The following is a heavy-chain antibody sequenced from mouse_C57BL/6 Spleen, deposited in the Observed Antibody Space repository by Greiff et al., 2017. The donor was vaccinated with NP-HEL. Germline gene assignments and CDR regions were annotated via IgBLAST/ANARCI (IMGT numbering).Heavy chain of an antibody. CDR1: GYTFTDYE. CDR2: IDPETGGT. V-gene: IGHV1-15*01. Sequence: QVQLQQSGAELVRPGASVTLSCKASGYTFTDYEMHWVKQTPVHGLEWIGAIDPETGGTAYNQKFKGKAILTADKSSSTAYMELRSLTSEDSAVYYCTRDGYYFYWYFDVWGTGTTVTVSS. D-gene: IGHD2-3*01. CDR3: TRDGYYFYWYFDV. J-gene: IGHJ1*03.